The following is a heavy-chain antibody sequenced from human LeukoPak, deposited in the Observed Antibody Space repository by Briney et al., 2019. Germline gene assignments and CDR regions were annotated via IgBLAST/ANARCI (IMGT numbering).Heavy chain of an antibody. V-gene: IGHV3-9*01. CDR1: GFTFDDYA. D-gene: IGHD4-23*01. CDR3: AKDFKTLSYYYYYGMDV. J-gene: IGHJ6*02. CDR2: ISWNSGSI. Sequence: GRSLRLSCAASGFTFDDYAMPWVRQAPGKGLEWVSGISWNSGSIGYADSAKGRFTISRDNAENSLYLQMNSLRAVDTALYYCAKDFKTLSYYYYYGMDVWGQGTTVTVSS.